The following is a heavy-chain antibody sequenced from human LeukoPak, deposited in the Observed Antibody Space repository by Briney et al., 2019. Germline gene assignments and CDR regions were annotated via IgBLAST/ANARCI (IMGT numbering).Heavy chain of an antibody. V-gene: IGHV1-69*13. CDR2: IIPIFGTA. Sequence: GASVKVSCKASGGTFSSYAISWVRQAPGQGLEWMGGIIPIFGTANYAQKFQGRVTITADESTSTAYMELSSLRSEDTAVYYCARGWSTSCDWRCDYYYYYMDVWGKGTTVTVSS. D-gene: IGHD2-2*01. CDR1: GGTFSSYA. CDR3: ARGWSTSCDWRCDYYYYYMDV. J-gene: IGHJ6*03.